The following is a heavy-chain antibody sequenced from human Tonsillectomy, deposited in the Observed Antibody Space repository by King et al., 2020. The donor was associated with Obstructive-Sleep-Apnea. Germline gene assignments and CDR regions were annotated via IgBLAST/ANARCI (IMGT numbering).Heavy chain of an antibody. CDR2: ISYDGSNK. Sequence: VKLVESGGGVVQPGRSLRLSCAASGFTFSSYAMHWVRQAPGKGLEWVAVISYDGSNKYYADSVKGRFTISRDNSKNTLYLQMNSLRAEDTAVYYCARDKMTTVTSFDSWGQGTLVTVSS. J-gene: IGHJ4*02. V-gene: IGHV3-30*04. D-gene: IGHD4-17*01. CDR3: ARDKMTTVTSFDS. CDR1: GFTFSSYA.